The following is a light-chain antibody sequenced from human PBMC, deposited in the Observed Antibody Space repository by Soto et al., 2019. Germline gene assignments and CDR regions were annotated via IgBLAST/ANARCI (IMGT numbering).Light chain of an antibody. CDR2: SAS. CDR3: QQSYSTPGALT. V-gene: IGKV1-39*01. Sequence: DIQMTQSPSSLSASIGDRVTITCRANQHMRNYVNWYQQRPGKAPRVLIFSASTLQSGVPSRFSGSGSGTDFTLTISSLEPEDFGTYFCQQSYSTPGALTFGGGTRVDIK. J-gene: IGKJ4*01. CDR1: QHMRNY.